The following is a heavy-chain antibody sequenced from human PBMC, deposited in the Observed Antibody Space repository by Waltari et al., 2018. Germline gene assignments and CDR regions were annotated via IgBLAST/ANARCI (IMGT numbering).Heavy chain of an antibody. Sequence: QVQLQQWGAGLLKPSETLSLTCAVYGGSFSGYYWSWSRQPPGKGLEWIGEINHSGSTNYNPSLKSRVTISVDTSKNQFSLKLSSVTAADTAVYYCARFLVSGAAGRRVAVAGHTGFDYWGQGTLVTVSS. D-gene: IGHD6-19*01. CDR2: INHSGST. CDR3: ARFLVSGAAGRRVAVAGHTGFDY. V-gene: IGHV4-34*01. CDR1: GGSFSGYY. J-gene: IGHJ4*02.